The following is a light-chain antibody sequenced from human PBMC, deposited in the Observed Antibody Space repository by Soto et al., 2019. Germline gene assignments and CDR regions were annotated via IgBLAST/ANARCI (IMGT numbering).Light chain of an antibody. CDR3: QQANSFPIT. J-gene: IGKJ5*01. CDR1: QTISNY. V-gene: IGKV1-39*01. CDR2: AAS. Sequence: DIQMTQSPSSLSASVGDTVTITCRASQTISNYLNWYQQKPGKAPNLLIYAASSLQSGVPSRFSGSESGTDFTLTISSLQPEDCAIYFCQQANSFPITFGQGTRLEIK.